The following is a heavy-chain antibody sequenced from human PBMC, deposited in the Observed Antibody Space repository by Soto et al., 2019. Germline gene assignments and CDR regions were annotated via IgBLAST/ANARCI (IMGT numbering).Heavy chain of an antibody. Sequence: ASVKVSGETSVYTFNTYGINWVRQAPGQGLELMGWISAYDRKTTYAEKFQGRVTMTTDTSTSTAYIELRSVSSDDTAVYYCARDPHQFWTSYWFDPWGQGTPVTVSS. CDR1: VYTFNTYG. CDR2: ISAYDRKT. J-gene: IGHJ5*02. D-gene: IGHD3-3*01. CDR3: ARDPHQFWTSYWFDP. V-gene: IGHV1-18*01.